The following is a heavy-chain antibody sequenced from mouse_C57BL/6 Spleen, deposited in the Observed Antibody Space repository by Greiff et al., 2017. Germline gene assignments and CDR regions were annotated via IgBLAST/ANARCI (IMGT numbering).Heavy chain of an antibody. J-gene: IGHJ1*03. D-gene: IGHD1-1*01. CDR1: GFTFSSYA. V-gene: IGHV5-9-1*02. CDR2: ISSGGDYI. CDR3: TREGGSLGSSYDGYCDV. Sequence: EVKVEESGEGLVKPVGSLKLSCAASGFTFSSYAMSWVRQTPEKRLEWVAYISSGGDYIYYADTVKGRFTISRDNATHTLYLPMSSLKSEDTTMYYCTREGGSLGSSYDGYCDVWGTGTTVTVSS.